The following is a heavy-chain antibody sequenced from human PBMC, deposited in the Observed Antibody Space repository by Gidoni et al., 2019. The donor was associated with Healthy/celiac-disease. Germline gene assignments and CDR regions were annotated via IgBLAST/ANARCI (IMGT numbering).Heavy chain of an antibody. D-gene: IGHD4-17*01. CDR1: VASISSGGYY. CDR2: SYYSGST. J-gene: IGHJ4*02. Sequence: QVQLQESGPGLVTPSPPLSLTSTVSVASISSGGYYWSWIRQHPGKGLEWIGYSYYSGSTYYNPSLKSRVTISVDTSKNQFSLKLSSVTAADTAVYYCARISIYGDFDYWGQGTLVTVSS. V-gene: IGHV4-31*03. CDR3: ARISIYGDFDY.